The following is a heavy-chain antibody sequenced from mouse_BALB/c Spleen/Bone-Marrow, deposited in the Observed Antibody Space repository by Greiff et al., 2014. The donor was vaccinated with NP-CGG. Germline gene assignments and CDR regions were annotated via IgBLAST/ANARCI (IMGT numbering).Heavy chain of an antibody. CDR3: ARYYLGSSLFAY. J-gene: IGHJ3*01. Sequence: EVQLVESGAELVKPGASVKLSCTASGFNIKDTYMYWVKQRPEQGLEWIGRIDPANGNTKYDPKFQDKATITADTSSNTAYLQLSSLTSEDTAVYYCARYYLGSSLFAYWGQGTLVPGSA. CDR1: GFNIKDTY. CDR2: IDPANGNT. V-gene: IGHV14-3*02. D-gene: IGHD1-1*01.